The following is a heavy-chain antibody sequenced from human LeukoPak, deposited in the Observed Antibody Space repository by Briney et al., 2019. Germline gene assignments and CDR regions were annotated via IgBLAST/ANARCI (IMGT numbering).Heavy chain of an antibody. CDR1: GGSFSGYY. J-gene: IGHJ4*02. CDR3: ARSYSSSWYYFDY. V-gene: IGHV4-34*01. Sequence: SEPLSLTCAVYGGSFSGYYWSWIRQPPGKGLEWIGEINHSGSTYYNPSLRSRVTISVDTSKNQFSLKLSSVTAADTAVYYCARSYSSSWYYFDYWGQGTLVTVSS. CDR2: INHSGST. D-gene: IGHD6-13*01.